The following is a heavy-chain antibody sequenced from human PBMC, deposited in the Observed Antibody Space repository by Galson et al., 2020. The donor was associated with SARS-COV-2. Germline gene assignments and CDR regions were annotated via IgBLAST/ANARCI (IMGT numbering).Heavy chain of an antibody. V-gene: IGHV2-5*02. D-gene: IGHD3-22*01. Sequence: SGPTLVKPTQTLTLTCTFSGFSLSTSGVGVGWIRQPPGKARKWLDPIYWDDVKRYSPSLKTRLSITKDTSKNQVVLRMTNMDPVDTATYYCAHTKSPYYYDSSGHYPYYDYWGQGTLATVSS. CDR3: AHTKSPYYYDSSGHYPYYDY. J-gene: IGHJ4*02. CDR2: IYWDDVK. CDR1: GFSLSTSGVG.